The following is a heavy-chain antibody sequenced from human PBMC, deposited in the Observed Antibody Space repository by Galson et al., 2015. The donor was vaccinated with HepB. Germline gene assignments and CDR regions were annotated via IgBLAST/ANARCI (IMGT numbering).Heavy chain of an antibody. J-gene: IGHJ4*02. D-gene: IGHD2-2*01. CDR2: MTSDMRTI. V-gene: IGHV3-48*04. CDR3: ARSVEGAFDS. Sequence: SLRLSCAASGFAFNFYSMNWVRHAPGRGLEWVSYMTSDMRTIKYADSVKGRFTISRDNVKNLVYLHMNSLGVEDTAHYFCARSVEGAFDSWGQGTLVIVSA. CDR1: GFAFNFYS.